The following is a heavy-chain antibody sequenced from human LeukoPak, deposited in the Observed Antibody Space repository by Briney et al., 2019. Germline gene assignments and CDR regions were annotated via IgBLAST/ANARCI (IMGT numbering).Heavy chain of an antibody. Sequence: AGGSLRLSCAASGFSFSDYYMSWVRQAPGKGLEWVSTISGDGGTTYYADSVKGRFTISRDNSKNTLYLQMNSLRAEDTAVYYCAKDRELSTRQWLVHPSYAFDIWGQGTMVTVSS. V-gene: IGHV3-23*01. CDR1: GFSFSDYY. D-gene: IGHD6-19*01. CDR2: ISGDGGTT. CDR3: AKDRELSTRQWLVHPSYAFDI. J-gene: IGHJ3*02.